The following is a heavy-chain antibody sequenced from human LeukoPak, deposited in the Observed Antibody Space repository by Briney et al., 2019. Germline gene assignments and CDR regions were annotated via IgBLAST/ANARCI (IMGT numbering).Heavy chain of an antibody. CDR3: ARGLRDEERHYGYYYMDV. J-gene: IGHJ6*03. V-gene: IGHV4-4*09. D-gene: IGHD3-22*01. CDR1: GDSFSGYY. CDR2: FYTSANT. Sequence: SETLSLTCTVSGDSFSGYYGSWIRQPPGKGLEWIGYFYTSANTNYNPSLKSRVTMSADTSKNQFSLKLTSVTAADTAVYYCARGLRDEERHYGYYYMDVWGKGTTVTVSS.